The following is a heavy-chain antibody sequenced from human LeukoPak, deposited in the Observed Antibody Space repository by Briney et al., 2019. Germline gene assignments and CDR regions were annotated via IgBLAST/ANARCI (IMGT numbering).Heavy chain of an antibody. J-gene: IGHJ4*02. CDR2: ICPGDSDS. D-gene: IGHD3-22*01. V-gene: IGHV5-51*01. CDR3: ATLYSSASYFDY. CDR1: GYSFTSYW. Sequence: GESLKISCKGSGYSFTSYWIGWVRQLPGKGLEWMGIICPGDSDSRYSPSFQGQVTISADKSISTAYLQWSSLKASDTAMYYCATLYSSASYFDYWGQGTLVTVSS.